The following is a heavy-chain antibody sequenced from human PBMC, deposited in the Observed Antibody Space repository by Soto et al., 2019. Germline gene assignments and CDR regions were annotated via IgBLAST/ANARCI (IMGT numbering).Heavy chain of an antibody. J-gene: IGHJ4*02. CDR3: ARPPRGIAAFYFDY. CDR1: GFSLSTSGVG. Sequence: SGPTLVNPTQTLTLTCTFSGFSLSTSGVGVGWIRQPPGKALEWLALIYWNDDKRYSPSLKSRLTITKDTSKNQVVLTVTNMDPVDTATYYCARPPRGIAAFYFDYWGQGTLVTVSS. V-gene: IGHV2-5*01. D-gene: IGHD6-13*01. CDR2: IYWNDDK.